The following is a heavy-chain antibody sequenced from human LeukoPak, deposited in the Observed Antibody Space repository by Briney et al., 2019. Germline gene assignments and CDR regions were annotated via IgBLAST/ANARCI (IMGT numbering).Heavy chain of an antibody. V-gene: IGHV3-7*03. J-gene: IGHJ4*02. D-gene: IGHD4-17*01. Sequence: GGSLRLSCAASGFTFSSYWMSWVRQAPGEGMEWVANIKQDGSEEYYVDSVKGRFTISRDNAKNSLYLQMNSLRAEDTAVYYCARAPGDPPNYWGQGTLVTVSS. CDR1: GFTFSSYW. CDR2: IKQDGSEE. CDR3: ARAPGDPPNY.